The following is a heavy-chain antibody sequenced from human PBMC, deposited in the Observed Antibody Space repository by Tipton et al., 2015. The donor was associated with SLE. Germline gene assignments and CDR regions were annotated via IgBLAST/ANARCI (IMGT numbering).Heavy chain of an antibody. J-gene: IGHJ4*02. CDR2: ISAYNGNT. D-gene: IGHD3-10*01. CDR1: GFTFSSYG. V-gene: IGHV1-18*01. Sequence: QLVQSGAEVKKPGASVKVSCKASGFTFSSYGISWVRQAPGQGLEWMGWISAYNGNTDYAQKLQGRVTMTTDISTSTAYMELRSLRSEDTAVYYCARSYYGSRHYYTHADHWGQGTQVTVSS. CDR3: ARSYYGSRHYYTHADH.